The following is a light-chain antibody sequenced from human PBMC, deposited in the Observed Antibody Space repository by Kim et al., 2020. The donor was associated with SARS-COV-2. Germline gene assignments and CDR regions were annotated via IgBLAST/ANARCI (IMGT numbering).Light chain of an antibody. V-gene: IGKV2-24*01. J-gene: IGKJ2*01. CDR1: HSLVPMDANTY. CDR2: GVS. Sequence: AAIACRSSHSLVPMDANTYLSWLPQRPCQPPILLINGVSNRFSGVPYRFSGSGAGTDFTLKISRMEAEDVGVYYCMQATRFPPNIGQGTKLEI. CDR3: MQATRFPPN.